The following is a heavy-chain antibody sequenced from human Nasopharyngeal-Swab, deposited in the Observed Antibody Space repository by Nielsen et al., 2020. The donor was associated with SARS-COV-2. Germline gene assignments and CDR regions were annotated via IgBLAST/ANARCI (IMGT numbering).Heavy chain of an antibody. V-gene: IGHV3-23*03. D-gene: IGHD6-13*01. CDR2: IHTDLNNT. CDR1: GFTFSSYE. CDR3: AKVRSWRLDAFDF. Sequence: GESLKISCAASGFTFSSYEMNWVRQAPGKGLEWVSVIHTDLNNTYYVDSVKGRFTISRDNSKKTLFLQMNSLRVEDTAVYYCAKVRSWRLDAFDFWGQGTLVTVSS. J-gene: IGHJ4*02.